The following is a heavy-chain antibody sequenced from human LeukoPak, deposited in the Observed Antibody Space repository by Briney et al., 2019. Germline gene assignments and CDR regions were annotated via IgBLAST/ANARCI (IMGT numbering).Heavy chain of an antibody. V-gene: IGHV4-39*07. D-gene: IGHD6-13*01. CDR2: ISSSGTA. J-gene: IGHJ4*02. CDR3: ARAAAGHGRPSRHFDY. CDR1: GGSITSTKYF. Sequence: PSETLSLTCAVSGGSITSTKYFWGWIRQPLGKELELIGIISSSGTADYNPSLKSRVTIPTDTSKNQFSLKLTSVTAADTAVYYCARAAAGHGRPSRHFDYWGQGTLVTVSS.